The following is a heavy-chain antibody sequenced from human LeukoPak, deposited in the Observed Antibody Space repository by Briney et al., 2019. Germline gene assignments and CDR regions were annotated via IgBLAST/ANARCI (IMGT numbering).Heavy chain of an antibody. CDR1: GFTLSTYS. CDR3: ARDAPTNGVWYSGFDY. Sequence: AGXSLRLSCAASGFTLSTYSMNWVRQARGKGVEWVSYITSSSSTLYYADSVKGGFTIYRDNAKNSLYMQMNRLRDEDTAVYYCARDAPTNGVWYSGFDYWGQGTLVTVSS. J-gene: IGHJ4*02. CDR2: ITSSSSTL. V-gene: IGHV3-48*02. D-gene: IGHD2-8*01.